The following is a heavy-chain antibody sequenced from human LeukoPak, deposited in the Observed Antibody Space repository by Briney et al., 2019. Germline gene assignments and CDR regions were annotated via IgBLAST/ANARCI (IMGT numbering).Heavy chain of an antibody. V-gene: IGHV1-69*05. D-gene: IGHD6-19*01. J-gene: IGHJ5*02. Sequence: SVTVSCTASGGTFSSYAISWVRQAPGQGLEWMGGIIPISGTANYAQKFQGRVTITRDTSASTAYMELSSLRSEDTSVHYCARDGSSGWSWFDPWGQGTLVTVSS. CDR1: GGTFSSYA. CDR3: ARDGSSGWSWFDP. CDR2: IIPISGTA.